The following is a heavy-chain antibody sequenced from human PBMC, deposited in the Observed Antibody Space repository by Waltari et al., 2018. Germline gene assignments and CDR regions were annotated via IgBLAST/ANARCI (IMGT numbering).Heavy chain of an antibody. CDR3: ARGLSRGAAVPHFDY. V-gene: IGHV1-69*05. CDR1: AAPFRSYS. CDR2: IIPIVGTA. J-gene: IGHJ4*02. D-gene: IGHD6-13*01. Sequence: QVQLVQSGAEVKKPGSSVTVSCKAYAAPFRSYSISWVRQAPGQGLEWMGGIIPIVGTANYAQKFQGRVTITTDESTSTAYMELSSLRAEDTAVYYCARGLSRGAAVPHFDYWGQGTLVTVSS.